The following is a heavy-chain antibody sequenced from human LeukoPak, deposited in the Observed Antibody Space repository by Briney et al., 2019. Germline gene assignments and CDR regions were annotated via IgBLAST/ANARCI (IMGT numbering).Heavy chain of an antibody. J-gene: IGHJ4*02. CDR1: GXSISSYY. CDR3: AGGTYYYFDY. D-gene: IGHD1-26*01. CDR2: VYYSGSA. Sequence: SETLSLTCTVSGXSISSYYWSWIRQPPGKGVEWIGYVYYSGSAHYNPSLKSRVTISVDTSKNQFSLKVSSVTAADTAIYYCAGGTYYYFDYWGQGTLVTVSS. V-gene: IGHV4-59*01.